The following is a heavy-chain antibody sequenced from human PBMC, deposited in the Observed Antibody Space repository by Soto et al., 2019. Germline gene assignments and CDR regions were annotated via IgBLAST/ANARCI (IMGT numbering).Heavy chain of an antibody. V-gene: IGHV4-61*01. D-gene: IGHD5-18*01. CDR1: GDSVSSGNYY. J-gene: IGHJ4*01. CDR2: IYYSGTT. CDR3: AREGYSNGLDY. Sequence: PSETLSLTCTVSGDSVSSGNYYWSWIRQPPGKGLEWIGYIYYSGTTNYNPSLKSRVTISVDTSENQFSLKLSSVTAADTAVYYCAREGYSNGLDYWGHGTLVTVSS.